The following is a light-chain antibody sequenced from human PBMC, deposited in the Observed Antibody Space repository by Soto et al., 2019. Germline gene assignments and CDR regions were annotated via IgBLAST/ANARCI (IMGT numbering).Light chain of an antibody. J-gene: IGKJ3*01. CDR1: QSVSSSY. V-gene: IGKV3D-20*02. CDR3: QQRSNWAT. Sequence: EIVLTQSPGTLSLSPGERGTLSCRASQSVSSSYLAWYQQKPGEAPRLLIYDASNRATGIPARFSGSGSVTDFTLTISSLEPEDFAVYYCQQRSNWATFGPGTKVDIK. CDR2: DAS.